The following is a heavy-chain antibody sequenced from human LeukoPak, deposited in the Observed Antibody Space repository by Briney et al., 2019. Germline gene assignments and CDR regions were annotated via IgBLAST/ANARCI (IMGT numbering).Heavy chain of an antibody. CDR1: GFTFDDYG. J-gene: IGHJ4*02. CDR3: ARAGLVYYFDY. CDR2: IYSGGST. V-gene: IGHV3-53*01. D-gene: IGHD3/OR15-3a*01. Sequence: GGSLRLPCAASGFTFDDYGMSRVRQAPGKGLEWVSGIYSGGSTYYADSVKGRFTISRDNSKNTLYLQMNSLRAEDTAVYYRARAGLVYYFDYWGQGTLVTVSS.